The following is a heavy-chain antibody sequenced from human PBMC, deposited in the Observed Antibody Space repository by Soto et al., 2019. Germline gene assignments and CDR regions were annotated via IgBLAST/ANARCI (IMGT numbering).Heavy chain of an antibody. CDR1: GGSFSGYY. J-gene: IGHJ6*03. D-gene: IGHD6-6*01. CDR3: ARGPNSSSSRSGYYYYYMDV. CDR2: INHSGST. V-gene: IGHV4-34*01. Sequence: QVQLQQWGAGLLKPSETLSLTCAVYGGSFSGYYWSWIRQPPGKGLEWIGEINHSGSTNYNPSLKRRVTISVDTSKNQFSLKLSSVTAADTAVYYCARGPNSSSSRSGYYYYYMDVWGKGTTVTVSS.